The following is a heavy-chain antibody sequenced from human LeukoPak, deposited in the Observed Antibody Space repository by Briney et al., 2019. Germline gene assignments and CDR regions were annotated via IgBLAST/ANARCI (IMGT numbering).Heavy chain of an antibody. CDR1: GYTFTNYG. CDR3: TRTVLDCKNGVCYDY. J-gene: IGHJ4*02. Sequence: ASVKVSCKVSGYTFTNYGVSWARQAPGQGLEWMGWISPYNGNTNYAQKFQGRVTVTTDTSTSTAYMELRSLRSDDTAVYYCTRTVLDCKNGVCYDYWGQGTLVTVSS. CDR2: ISPYNGNT. D-gene: IGHD2-8*01. V-gene: IGHV1-18*01.